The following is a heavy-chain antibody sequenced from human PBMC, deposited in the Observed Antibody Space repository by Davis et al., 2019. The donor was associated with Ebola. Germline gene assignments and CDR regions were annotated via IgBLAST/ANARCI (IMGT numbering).Heavy chain of an antibody. V-gene: IGHV4-59*02. CDR2: IYMGNT. CDR1: GASVKFSY. J-gene: IGHJ4*02. CDR3: ARANTAMVPPEIDY. Sequence: SETLSLTCTVSGASVKFSYWSWIRQPPGKGLEWIGFIYMGNTNYNPSLKSRVTISVDTSKNQFSLKLNSVTAADTAVYYCARANTAMVPPEIDYWGQGTLVTVSS. D-gene: IGHD5-18*01.